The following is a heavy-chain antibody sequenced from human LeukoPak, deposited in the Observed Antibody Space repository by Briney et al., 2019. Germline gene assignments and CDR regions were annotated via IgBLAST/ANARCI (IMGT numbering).Heavy chain of an antibody. Sequence: PGGSLRLSCAASGFTVSSNYMSWVRQAPGKGLEWVSVIYSGGSTYYADSVKGRFTISRDNSKNTLHLQMNSLRAEDTAVYYCAREGYGGNPDYWGQGTLVTVSS. CDR2: IYSGGST. CDR3: AREGYGGNPDY. J-gene: IGHJ4*02. V-gene: IGHV3-53*01. D-gene: IGHD4-23*01. CDR1: GFTVSSNY.